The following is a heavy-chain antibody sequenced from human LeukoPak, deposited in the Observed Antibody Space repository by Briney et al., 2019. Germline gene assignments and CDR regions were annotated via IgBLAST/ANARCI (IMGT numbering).Heavy chain of an antibody. CDR1: GGSISRYY. CDR3: ARDPDYYDSSGSSGYFDL. J-gene: IGHJ2*01. V-gene: IGHV4-59*01. CDR2: IYYSGST. Sequence: SETLSLTCTVSGGSISRYYWSWIREPPGRGLGWVGYIYYSGSTNYNPSLKSRVTISVDTSKNQFSLKLSSVTAADTAVYYCARDPDYYDSSGSSGYFDLWGRGTLVTVSS. D-gene: IGHD3-22*01.